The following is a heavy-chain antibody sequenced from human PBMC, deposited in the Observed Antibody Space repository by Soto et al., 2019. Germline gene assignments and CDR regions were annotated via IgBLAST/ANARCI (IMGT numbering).Heavy chain of an antibody. D-gene: IGHD2-8*02. CDR1: GGTFSIYG. CDR2: IIPILTTP. V-gene: IGHV1-69*13. J-gene: IGHJ6*02. Sequence: SVKVSCKASGGTFSIYGFSWVRQAPGQGPEWIGGIIPILTTPNYAQKLQGRVTIVADESTTTVYMELSSLKFEDTAVYYCATSVVRAPTGADAMDFRGPGPSVSLSS. CDR3: ATSVVRAPTGADAMDF.